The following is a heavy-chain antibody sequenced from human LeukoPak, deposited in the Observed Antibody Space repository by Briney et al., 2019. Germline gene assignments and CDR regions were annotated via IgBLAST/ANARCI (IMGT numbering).Heavy chain of an antibody. CDR2: IIPIFGTA. D-gene: IGHD2-2*01. CDR1: GGTFSSYA. CDR3: ARGIVVVPAPLGLDY. J-gene: IGHJ4*02. V-gene: IGHV1-69*06. Sequence: GASVKVSCKASGGTFSSYAISWVRQAPGQGLEWMGGIIPIFGTANYAQKFQGRVTITADKSTSTAYMELSSLRSEDTAVYYCARGIVVVPAPLGLDYWGQGTLVTVSS.